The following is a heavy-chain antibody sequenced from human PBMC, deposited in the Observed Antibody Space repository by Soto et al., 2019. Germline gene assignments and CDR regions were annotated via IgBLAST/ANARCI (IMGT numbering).Heavy chain of an antibody. CDR2: IIPILGIA. V-gene: IGHV1-69*08. CDR3: AREQGDIVVVPAAPDAFDI. J-gene: IGHJ3*02. CDR1: GGTFSSYT. Sequence: QVQLVQSGAEVQKPGSSVKVSCKASGGTFSSYTISWVRQAPGQGLEWMGRIIPILGIANYAQKFQGRVTITADKSTSTAYMELSSLRSEDTAVYYCAREQGDIVVVPAAPDAFDIWGQGTMVTVSS. D-gene: IGHD2-2*01.